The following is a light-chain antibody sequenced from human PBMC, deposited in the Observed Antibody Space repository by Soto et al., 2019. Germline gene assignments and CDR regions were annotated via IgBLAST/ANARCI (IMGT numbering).Light chain of an antibody. J-gene: IGKJ1*01. CDR2: GAS. Sequence: ELLMTQSPASLSVSPGERATLSCRASQSVSSNLAWYQQKPGQAPRLLIYGASTRATGLPARISGSGSGREFTLTISSLQSEDFVVYFCQQYNNWPPWTFGKGTKV. CDR1: QSVSSN. V-gene: IGKV3-15*01. CDR3: QQYNNWPPWT.